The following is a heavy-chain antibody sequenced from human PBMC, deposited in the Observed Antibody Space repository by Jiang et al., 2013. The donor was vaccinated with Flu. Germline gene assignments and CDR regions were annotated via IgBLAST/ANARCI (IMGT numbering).Heavy chain of an antibody. Sequence: GAEVKKPGASVKVSCKASAYIFTSHAMHWVRQAPGQRLEWMGWINPGNGNTKYSQKFQGRVTITRDTSASTAYMELSSLRSEDTAVYYCARVPGASRNDYYNGMDVWGQGTTVTVSS. CDR1: AYIFTSHA. J-gene: IGHJ6*02. CDR2: INPGNGNT. D-gene: IGHD7-27*01. V-gene: IGHV1-3*01. CDR3: ARVPGASRNDYYNGMDV.